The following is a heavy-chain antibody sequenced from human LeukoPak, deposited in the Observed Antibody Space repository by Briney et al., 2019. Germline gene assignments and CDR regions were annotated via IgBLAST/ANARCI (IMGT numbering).Heavy chain of an antibody. CDR2: ICFDGSNK. V-gene: IGHV3-33*06. D-gene: IGHD2-15*01. Sequence: GRSLRLSCAASGFIFSNDAMHWVRQAPGKGLVWVAFICFDGSNKHYADSVKGRFTISRDNSEDTLYLQMNSLRAEDTAVYYCAKAEGYCSGTWCFRWFDWWGQGTLVTVSS. CDR1: GFIFSNDA. CDR3: AKAEGYCSGTWCFRWFDW. J-gene: IGHJ4*02.